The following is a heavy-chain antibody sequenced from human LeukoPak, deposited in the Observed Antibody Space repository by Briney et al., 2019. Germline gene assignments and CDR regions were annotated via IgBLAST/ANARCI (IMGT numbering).Heavy chain of an antibody. J-gene: IGHJ4*02. CDR1: GFIFSSYW. V-gene: IGHV3-74*01. D-gene: IGHD3-16*01. CDR2: ISSDGSRT. Sequence: GGSLRLSCEGSGFIFSSYWMHWVRQAPGKGLVWVSRISSDGSRTNYDDSVKGRFTISRDNSKNTVFVQMHSLRAEDTAVYYCARFNWGEVAFDYWGQGTLVTVSS. CDR3: ARFNWGEVAFDY.